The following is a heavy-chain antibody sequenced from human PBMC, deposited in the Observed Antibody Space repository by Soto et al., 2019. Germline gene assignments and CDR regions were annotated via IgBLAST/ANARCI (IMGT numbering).Heavy chain of an antibody. Sequence: QVQLVESGGGVVQPGRSLRLSCAASGFTFSSYGMHWVRQAPGKGLEWVAVIWYDGSNKYYADSVKGRFTISRDNSKNTLYLQMNSLRAEDTAVYYCARDSAMITFGGVIGNFDYWGQGTLVTVSS. V-gene: IGHV3-33*01. CDR1: GFTFSSYG. CDR2: IWYDGSNK. D-gene: IGHD3-16*02. J-gene: IGHJ4*02. CDR3: ARDSAMITFGGVIGNFDY.